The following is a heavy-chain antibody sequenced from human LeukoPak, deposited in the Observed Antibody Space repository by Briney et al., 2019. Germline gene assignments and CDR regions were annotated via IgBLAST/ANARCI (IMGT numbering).Heavy chain of an antibody. J-gene: IGHJ4*02. CDR3: ASVSPAADY. CDR2: INHSGST. Sequence: SETLSLTCAVCGGSFSGYYWSWIRQPPGKGLEWIGEINHSGSTNYNPSLKSRVTISVDTSKNQYSLKVSSVTAADTAVYYCASVSPAADYWGQGTLVTVSS. V-gene: IGHV4-34*01. CDR1: GGSFSGYY.